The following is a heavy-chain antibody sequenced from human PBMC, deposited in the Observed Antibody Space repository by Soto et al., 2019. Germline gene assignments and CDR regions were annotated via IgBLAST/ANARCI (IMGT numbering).Heavy chain of an antibody. Sequence: SETLSLTCTVSGGSISSGGYYWSWIRQPPGKGLEWIGEINHSGSTNYNPSLKSRVTISVDTSKNQFSLKLSSVTAADTAVYYCARGGATMVRGYYYYYGMDVWGQGTTVTVSS. CDR2: INHSGST. CDR1: GGSISSGGYY. D-gene: IGHD3-10*01. V-gene: IGHV4-39*07. CDR3: ARGGATMVRGYYYYYGMDV. J-gene: IGHJ6*02.